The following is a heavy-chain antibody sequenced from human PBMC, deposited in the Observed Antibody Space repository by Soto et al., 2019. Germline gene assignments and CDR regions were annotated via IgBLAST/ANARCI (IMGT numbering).Heavy chain of an antibody. Sequence: GGSLRLSCAASGFTFNSYAMTWVRQAPGKGLEWVSAISGSGGSTYSADSVKGRFTISRDNSKNTLYLQMNSLRAEDTAVYYCAKDIPDYDYIWGSYRALFDYWGQGTLVTVSS. CDR2: ISGSGGST. CDR3: AKDIPDYDYIWGSYRALFDY. V-gene: IGHV3-23*01. J-gene: IGHJ4*02. CDR1: GFTFNSYA. D-gene: IGHD3-16*02.